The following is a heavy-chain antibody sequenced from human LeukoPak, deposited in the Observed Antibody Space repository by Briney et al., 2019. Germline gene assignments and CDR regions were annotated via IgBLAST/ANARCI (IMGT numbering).Heavy chain of an antibody. V-gene: IGHV3-7*01. CDR1: GFSFSSRW. CDR3: ARDVDSSSSLSLFDH. D-gene: IGHD6-6*01. J-gene: IGHJ4*02. Sequence: GGSLRLSCAASGFSFSSRWMSWVRQAPGKGLEWVANINQDATEKHYVDSVEGRFTISRDDAKNSLHLQMNGLRAEDTAVYYCARDVDSSSSLSLFDHWGRGTLVTVSS. CDR2: INQDATEK.